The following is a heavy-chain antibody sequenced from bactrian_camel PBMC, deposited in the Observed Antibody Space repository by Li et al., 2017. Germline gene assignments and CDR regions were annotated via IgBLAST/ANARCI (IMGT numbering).Heavy chain of an antibody. CDR2: IDGDGGT. Sequence: HVQLVESGGGSVQPGGSLRLSCAVSDFPKDNYVMGWFRQRVGKAREGVAAIDGDGGTTYADSVKGRFTISIDNAQNTLFLQMNNLNPEDTAMYFCAISRRLWIATTVNFVPQIRGQGTQVTVS. CDR3: AISRRLWIATTVNFVPQI. V-gene: IGHV3S9*01. D-gene: IGHD1*01. J-gene: IGHJ4*01. CDR1: DFPKDNYV.